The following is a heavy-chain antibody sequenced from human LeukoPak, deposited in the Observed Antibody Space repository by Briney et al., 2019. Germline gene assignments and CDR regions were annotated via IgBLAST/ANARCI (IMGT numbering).Heavy chain of an antibody. V-gene: IGHV3-23*01. D-gene: IGHD2-15*01. Sequence: GGSLRLSCAASGFTFSSYAMSWVRQAPGKGLEWVSAISGSGGSTYYADSVKGRFTISRDNSKNTLYLQMNSLRAEDTAVYYCAKDRTPTEDIVVVDAFDIWGQGTMVTVSS. CDR2: ISGSGGST. CDR1: GFTFSSYA. CDR3: AKDRTPTEDIVVVDAFDI. J-gene: IGHJ3*02.